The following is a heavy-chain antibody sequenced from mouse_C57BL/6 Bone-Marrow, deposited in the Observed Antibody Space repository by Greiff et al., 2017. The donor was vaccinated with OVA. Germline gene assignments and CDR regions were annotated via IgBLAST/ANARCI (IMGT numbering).Heavy chain of an antibody. CDR3: VRRGALCYGYWDFDV. Sequence: QVQLQQSGAELAKPGASVKLSCKASGYTFTSYCMHWVKQRPGQGLEWIGYINPSSGCTKYNQKFKDKATLTADKSSSTAYMQLSSLTYEDSAVYYCVRRGALCYGYWDFDVWGKGTTVTVSS. CDR1: GYTFTSYC. D-gene: IGHD1-1*02. CDR2: INPSSGCT. V-gene: IGHV1-7*01. J-gene: IGHJ1*03.